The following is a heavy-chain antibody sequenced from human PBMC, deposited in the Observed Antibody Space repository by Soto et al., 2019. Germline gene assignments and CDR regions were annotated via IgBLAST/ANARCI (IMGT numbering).Heavy chain of an antibody. Sequence: GESLKISCKGSGYSFTSYWISWVRQMPGKGLEWMGRIDPSDSYTNYSPSFQGHVTISADKSISTAYLQWSSLKASDTAMYYCARQRLWFGGRSGNYYYYGMDVWGQGTTVTVSS. J-gene: IGHJ6*02. CDR2: IDPSDSYT. V-gene: IGHV5-10-1*01. CDR3: ARQRLWFGGRSGNYYYYGMDV. D-gene: IGHD3-10*01. CDR1: GYSFTSYW.